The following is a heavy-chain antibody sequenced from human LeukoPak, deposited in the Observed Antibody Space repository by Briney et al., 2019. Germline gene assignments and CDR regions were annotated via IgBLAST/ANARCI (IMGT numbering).Heavy chain of an antibody. CDR1: GYTFTNYA. J-gene: IGHJ4*02. CDR2: ISAYNYNT. Sequence: ASVKVSCKSSGYTFTNYAVSWLRQAPGQGLEWMGWISAYNYNTNYAQKFQGRLTMTTDPFTNTGYMELRSLRSDDTAVYYCARDDGLGYCSSMTCYVFDYWGQGTLVTVSS. CDR3: ARDDGLGYCSSMTCYVFDY. D-gene: IGHD2-2*01. V-gene: IGHV1-18*01.